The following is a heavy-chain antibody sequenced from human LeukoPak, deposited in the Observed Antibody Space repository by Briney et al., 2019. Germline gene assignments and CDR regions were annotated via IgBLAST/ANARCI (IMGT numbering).Heavy chain of an antibody. CDR2: ITSSSYI. CDR3: AREDSYYYGSGSYPFDY. D-gene: IGHD3-10*01. Sequence: GGSLRLSCAASGFTFSSYTMNWGRQAPGKGRKWGSSITSSSYIYYADSVKGRFTISRDNAKNSLYLQMNSLRAEDTAVYYCAREDSYYYGSGSYPFDYWGQGTLVTVSS. CDR1: GFTFSSYT. J-gene: IGHJ4*02. V-gene: IGHV3-21*01.